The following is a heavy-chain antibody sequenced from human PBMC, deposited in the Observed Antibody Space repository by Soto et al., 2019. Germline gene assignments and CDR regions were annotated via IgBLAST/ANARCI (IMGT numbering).Heavy chain of an antibody. Sequence: GGSLRLSCAASGFTFSSYGMHWVRQAPGKGLEWVAVIWYDGSNKYYADSVKGRFTISRDNSKNTLYLQMNSPRAEDTAVYYCARDQAAAGTDNLDYWGQGTLVTVSS. J-gene: IGHJ4*02. V-gene: IGHV3-33*01. CDR3: ARDQAAAGTDNLDY. CDR1: GFTFSSYG. D-gene: IGHD6-13*01. CDR2: IWYDGSNK.